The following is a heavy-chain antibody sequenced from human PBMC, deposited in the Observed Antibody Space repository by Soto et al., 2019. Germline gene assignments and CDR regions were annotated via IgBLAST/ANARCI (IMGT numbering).Heavy chain of an antibody. CDR1: GYTFTSYA. V-gene: IGHV1-3*01. Sequence: ASVKVSCKASGYTFTSYAMHWVRQAPGQRLEWMGWINAGNGNTKYSQKFQGRVTITRDTFASTAYMELSSLRSEDTAVYYCVRDSPIGSTYSGYDGIDYWGQGTLVTVSS. CDR3: VRDSPIGSTYSGYDGIDY. CDR2: INAGNGNT. J-gene: IGHJ4*02. D-gene: IGHD5-12*01.